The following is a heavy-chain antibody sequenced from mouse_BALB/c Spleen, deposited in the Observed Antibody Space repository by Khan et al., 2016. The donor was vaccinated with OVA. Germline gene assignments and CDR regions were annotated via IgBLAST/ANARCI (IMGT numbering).Heavy chain of an antibody. D-gene: IGHD1-1*01. CDR2: VSTGGSYT. J-gene: IGHJ3*01. Sequence: EVELVESGGDLVKPGGSLKLSCAASGFTFSTYGMSWVRQAPDKRLEWVATVSTGGSYTYYPDSVKGRFTISSDNAQNTLYLQMSGLRSEDKAMFYCTSLGYYYDSEGFAYWGQGTLVTVSA. V-gene: IGHV5-6*01. CDR1: GFTFSTYG. CDR3: TSLGYYYDSEGFAY.